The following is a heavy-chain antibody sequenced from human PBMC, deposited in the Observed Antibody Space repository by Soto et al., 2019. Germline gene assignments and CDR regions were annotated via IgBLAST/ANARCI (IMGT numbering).Heavy chain of an antibody. CDR1: GFTFNNYA. CDR2: ISGGGDST. CDR3: AKGRGGSGSLTPRVDF. J-gene: IGHJ4*02. V-gene: IGHV3-23*01. Sequence: EVQLLESGGGLVQPGGSLRLSCAASGFTFNNYAMTWVPQAPGKGLEWVPAISGGGDSTSYADSVKGLFTVSRDGSKNTLYLEMSSLRAEDTALYYCAKGRGGSGSLTPRVDFWGQGTLVTVSS. D-gene: IGHD3-10*01.